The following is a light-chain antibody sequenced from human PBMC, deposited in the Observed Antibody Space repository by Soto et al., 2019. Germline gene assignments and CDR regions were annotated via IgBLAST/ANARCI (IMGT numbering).Light chain of an antibody. J-gene: IGKJ2*01. CDR1: QSVVSN. CDR3: LQYNNWPYT. Sequence: EVVMTQSPATLSVSPGERATLSCRASQSVVSNLAWYQQKPGQDPRLLIYGSTTRATGIPARFSGRWSETEFTLTVSSLQSEDFAFYYCLQYNNWPYTFGQGTKLEIK. V-gene: IGKV3-15*01. CDR2: GST.